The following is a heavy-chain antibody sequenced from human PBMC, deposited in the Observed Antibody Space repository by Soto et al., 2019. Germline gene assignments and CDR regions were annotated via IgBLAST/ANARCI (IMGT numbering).Heavy chain of an antibody. Sequence: ASVKVSCKASGYTFTGYYMHWVRQAPGQGLEWMGWINPDSGGTNYAQKFQGRVTMTRDTSISTAYMELSRLRSDDTAVYYCAREGRYYDILTGYHWFDPWGQGTLVTVSS. D-gene: IGHD3-9*01. V-gene: IGHV1-2*02. CDR3: AREGRYYDILTGYHWFDP. CDR1: GYTFTGYY. CDR2: INPDSGGT. J-gene: IGHJ5*02.